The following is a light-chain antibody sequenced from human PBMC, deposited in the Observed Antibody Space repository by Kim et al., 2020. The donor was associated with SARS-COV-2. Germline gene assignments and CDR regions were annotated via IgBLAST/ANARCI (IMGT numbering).Light chain of an antibody. J-gene: IGLJ3*02. CDR3: AAWDDSLSGWV. CDR1: SSNIGSNY. Sequence: GEGFTIPCSGGSSNIGSNYVYWYQQHPGTAPKLRIYRNNQRPSGVPDRFSGSKSGTSASLAISGLRSEDEADYYCAAWDDSLSGWVFGGGTQLTVL. V-gene: IGLV1-47*01. CDR2: RNN.